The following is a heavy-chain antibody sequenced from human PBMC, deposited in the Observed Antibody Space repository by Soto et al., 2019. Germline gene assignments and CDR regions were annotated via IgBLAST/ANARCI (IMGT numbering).Heavy chain of an antibody. J-gene: IGHJ4*02. CDR1: GYNFLDYY. CDR3: ARDLHGVFTTIVH. V-gene: IGHV1-46*01. D-gene: IGHD1-1*01. CDR2: VNPNGYTS. Sequence: QVQMVQSGSEVKKPGASLKVSCKASGYNFLDYYIHWVRQAPGQGLEWMGIVNPNGYTSTLAQKFQGIITETSDTSTSTVYMELGSLTSEDTAVYYCARDLHGVFTTIVHWGQGTLVTVAS.